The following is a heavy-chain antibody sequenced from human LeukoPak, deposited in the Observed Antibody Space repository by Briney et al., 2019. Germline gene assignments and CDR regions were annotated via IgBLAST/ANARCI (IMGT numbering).Heavy chain of an antibody. CDR1: GFTFSSYA. CDR2: ISSNGGST. Sequence: GGSLRLSCSASGFTFSSYAMHWVRQAPGKGLEYVSAISSNGGSTYYADSVKGRFTISRDNSKNTLFLQMNSLRAEDTAVYYCAKGVQTKTYYYDSSGYYHFDYWGQGTLVTVSS. V-gene: IGHV3-64*04. J-gene: IGHJ4*02. CDR3: AKGVQTKTYYYDSSGYYHFDY. D-gene: IGHD3-22*01.